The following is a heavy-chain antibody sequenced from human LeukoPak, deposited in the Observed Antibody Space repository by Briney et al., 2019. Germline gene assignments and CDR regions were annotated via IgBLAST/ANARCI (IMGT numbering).Heavy chain of an antibody. J-gene: IGHJ4*02. D-gene: IGHD3-22*01. CDR2: IIPILGIA. V-gene: IGHV1-69*04. Sequence: EASVKVSCKASGGTFSSYAISWVRQAPGQGLEWMGRIIPILGIANYAQKFQGRVTITADKSTSTAYMELSSLRSEDTAVYYCAKRMGYYDSSELVDYWGQGTLVTVSS. CDR1: GGTFSSYA. CDR3: AKRMGYYDSSELVDY.